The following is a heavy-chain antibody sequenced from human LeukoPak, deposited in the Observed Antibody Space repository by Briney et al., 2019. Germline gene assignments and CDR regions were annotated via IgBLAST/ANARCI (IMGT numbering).Heavy chain of an antibody. J-gene: IGHJ4*02. CDR2: INPSGGST. CDR1: GYTFTSYY. V-gene: IGHV1-46*01. D-gene: IGHD5-24*01. Sequence: GASVNVSCKASGYTFTSYYMHWVRQAPGQGLERMGIINPSGGSTSYAQKFQGRVTMTRDTSTSTVYMELSSLRSEDTAVYYCASPLGEDGYNHWGQGTLVTVSS. CDR3: ASPLGEDGYNH.